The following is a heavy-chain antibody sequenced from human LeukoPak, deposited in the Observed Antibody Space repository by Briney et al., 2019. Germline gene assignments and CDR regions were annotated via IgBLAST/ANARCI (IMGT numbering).Heavy chain of an antibody. CDR1: GYTFTSYG. Sequence: ASVKVSCKASGYTFTSYGISWVRQAPGQGLEWMGWISAYNGNTNYAQKLQGRVTMTTDTSTSTAYMELRSLRSDDTAVYYCARGYYYGSGSYYNVESDYWGQGTLVTVSS. V-gene: IGHV1-18*01. CDR2: ISAYNGNT. D-gene: IGHD3-10*01. CDR3: ARGYYYGSGSYYNVESDY. J-gene: IGHJ4*02.